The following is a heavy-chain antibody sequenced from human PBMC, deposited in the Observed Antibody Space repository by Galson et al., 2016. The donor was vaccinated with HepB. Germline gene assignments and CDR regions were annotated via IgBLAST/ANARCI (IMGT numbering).Heavy chain of an antibody. D-gene: IGHD2-21*02. Sequence: SLRLSCAVSGFTFSSYSMNWVRQAPGKGLEWVSSTTSSGSYVYYADSLKGRFNISRDNAKNVLYLQMNSLRADDTAVYYCARDRGAYCRGDCYFGWFDPWGQGTLVTVSS. CDR3: ARDRGAYCRGDCYFGWFDP. CDR1: GFTFSSYS. CDR2: TTSSGSYV. V-gene: IGHV3-21*01. J-gene: IGHJ5*02.